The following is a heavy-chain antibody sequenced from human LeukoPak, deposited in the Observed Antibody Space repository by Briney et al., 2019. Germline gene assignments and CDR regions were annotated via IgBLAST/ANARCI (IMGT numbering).Heavy chain of an antibody. D-gene: IGHD1-26*01. V-gene: IGHV4-59*01. Sequence: SETLSLTCTVSGGSISSYYWSWIRQPPGKGLEWIGYIYYSGSTNYNPSLKSRVTISVDTSKNQFSLKLSSVTAADTAVYYCARGGSLPPFDYWGEGTLVTVSS. CDR3: ARGGSLPPFDY. J-gene: IGHJ4*02. CDR2: IYYSGST. CDR1: GGSISSYY.